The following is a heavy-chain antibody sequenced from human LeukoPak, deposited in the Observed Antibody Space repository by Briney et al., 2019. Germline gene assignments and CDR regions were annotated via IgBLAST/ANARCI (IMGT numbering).Heavy chain of an antibody. V-gene: IGHV3-11*04. D-gene: IGHD1-26*01. J-gene: IGHJ4*02. Sequence: PGGSLRLSCAASGFTFRDYYMSWIRQAPGKGLECISYITTSGSTIYYADSVKGRFTISRDNAKNSLYLQMNSLRAEDTAVYYCTTERSGSFPYWGQGALVTVSS. CDR3: TTERSGSFPY. CDR2: ITTSGSTI. CDR1: GFTFRDYY.